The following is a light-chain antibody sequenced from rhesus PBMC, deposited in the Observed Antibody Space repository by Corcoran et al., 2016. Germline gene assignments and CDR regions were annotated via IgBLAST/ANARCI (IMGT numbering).Light chain of an antibody. V-gene: IGKV1-19*01. CDR3: QQYDDLPLT. CDR1: QDISSW. J-gene: IGKJ4*01. Sequence: DIQMTQSPSSLSASVGDKVTITCHASQDISSWLAWYPHKPGKAHKPLIYFASSLQSGAPSRFSGSGSGTDYTLTINSLQSEDFATYYCQQYDDLPLTFGGGTKVELK. CDR2: FAS.